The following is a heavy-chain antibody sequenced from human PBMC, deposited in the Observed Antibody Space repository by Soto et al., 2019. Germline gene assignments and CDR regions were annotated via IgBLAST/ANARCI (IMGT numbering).Heavy chain of an antibody. Sequence: SVKVSCKASGGTFSSYAISWVRQAPGQGLEWMGGIIPIFGTANYAQKFQGRVTITADESTSTAYMELSSLRSEDTAVYYCERDGRDGYNRAFDIWGQGTMVTVSS. V-gene: IGHV1-69*13. CDR2: IIPIFGTA. D-gene: IGHD5-12*01. CDR1: GGTFSSYA. J-gene: IGHJ3*02. CDR3: ERDGRDGYNRAFDI.